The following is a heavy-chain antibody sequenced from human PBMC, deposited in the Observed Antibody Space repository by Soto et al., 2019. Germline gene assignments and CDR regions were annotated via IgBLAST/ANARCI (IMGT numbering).Heavy chain of an antibody. CDR2: ISGSGGST. CDR1: GFTFSSYA. J-gene: IGHJ5*02. V-gene: IGHV3-23*01. Sequence: RRLSCAASGFTFSSYAMSWVRQAPGKGLEWVSAISGSGGSTYYADSVKGRFTISRDNSKNTLYLQMNSLRAEDTAVYYCARLTGYCSSTSCGNWFDPWGQGTLVTVSS. D-gene: IGHD2-2*01. CDR3: ARLTGYCSSTSCGNWFDP.